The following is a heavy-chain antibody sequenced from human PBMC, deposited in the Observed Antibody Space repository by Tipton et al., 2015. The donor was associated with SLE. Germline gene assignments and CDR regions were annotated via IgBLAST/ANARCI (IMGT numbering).Heavy chain of an antibody. J-gene: IGHJ4*02. CDR2: ISAYNGNT. CDR1: GYTFTGYY. Sequence: QSGAEVKKPGASVKVSCKASGYTFTGYYMHWVRQAPGQGLEWMGWISAYNGNTNYAQKLQGRVTMTTDTSTSTAYMELRSLRSDDTAVYYCARNLITMIVVAPLGYWGQGTLVTVSS. V-gene: IGHV1-18*04. D-gene: IGHD3-22*01. CDR3: ARNLITMIVVAPLGY.